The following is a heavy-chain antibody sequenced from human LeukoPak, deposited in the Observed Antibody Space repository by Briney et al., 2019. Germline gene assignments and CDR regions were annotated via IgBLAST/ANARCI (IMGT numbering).Heavy chain of an antibody. Sequence: GASVKVSCKASGYTFTTYAMNWVRQAPGQGLEWMGWINTNTGNPTYAQGFTGRFVLSLDTSVSTAYLQISSLKAEDSAVYYCARGGDLLGYCSGGSCYSDFDYWGQETLVTVSS. V-gene: IGHV7-4-1*02. CDR1: GYTFTTYA. J-gene: IGHJ4*02. CDR2: INTNTGNP. CDR3: ARGGDLLGYCSGGSCYSDFDY. D-gene: IGHD2-15*01.